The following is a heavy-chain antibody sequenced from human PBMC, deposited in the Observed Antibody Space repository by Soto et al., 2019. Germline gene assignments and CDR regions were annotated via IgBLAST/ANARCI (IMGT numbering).Heavy chain of an antibody. Sequence: QFQLQESGPALVKPSETLSLTCTVSGGSVSSNTFYWSWIRQPPGKGLEWIAYIHYSGTTNYNPSLKNRVIISVDTSNNQFSLSLSSVTAADTAVYYCTRHSSGWHYFDYWGQGTLVTVSS. CDR2: IHYSGTT. CDR3: TRHSSGWHYFDY. CDR1: GGSVSSNTFY. D-gene: IGHD6-19*01. J-gene: IGHJ4*02. V-gene: IGHV4-61*01.